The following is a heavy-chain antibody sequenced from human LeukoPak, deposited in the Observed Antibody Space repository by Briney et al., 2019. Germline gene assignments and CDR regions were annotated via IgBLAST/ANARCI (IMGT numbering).Heavy chain of an antibody. D-gene: IGHD3-10*01. V-gene: IGHV3-21*04. CDR3: AKDPPKWFGVFYGMDV. Sequence: PGGSLRLSCAASGFTFSSYSMNWVRQAPGKGLEWVSPISSSSSYMYYADSVKGRFTISRDNAKNSLYLQMNSLRAEDTAVYYCAKDPPKWFGVFYGMDVWGQGTTVTVSS. CDR2: ISSSSSYM. CDR1: GFTFSSYS. J-gene: IGHJ6*02.